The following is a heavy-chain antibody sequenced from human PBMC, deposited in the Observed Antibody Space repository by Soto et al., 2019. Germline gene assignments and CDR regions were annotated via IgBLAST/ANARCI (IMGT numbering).Heavy chain of an antibody. CDR2: LFSRGAT. J-gene: IGHJ4*02. Sequence: KTLETLSLTCTVSAGSISGYYWTWIRQPPGKGLEWVGSLFSRGATDYNPSLKNRLTMSLYTSKNHFSLKYRSLTAADTAVYYCGRHRRPATVYWGQGTLVAVSS. D-gene: IGHD4-17*01. CDR3: GRHRRPATVY. CDR1: AGSISGYY. V-gene: IGHV4-39*01.